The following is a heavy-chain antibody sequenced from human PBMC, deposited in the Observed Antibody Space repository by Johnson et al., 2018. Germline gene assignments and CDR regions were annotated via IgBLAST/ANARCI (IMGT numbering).Heavy chain of an antibody. D-gene: IGHD4-11*01. J-gene: IGHJ6*02. CDR2: ISISSSYI. V-gene: IGHV3-21*01. CDR1: GFTFSSYN. Sequence: EVQLLESGGGLVKPGGSLRLSCAASGFTFSSYNMNWVRPAPGKGLEWVSSISISSSYIYYADSVKGRFTGSRDKAKNSLYLQMNSLRAEDTAVYYCEREHPPYYRDYYYGLDVWGQGTTVTVSS. CDR3: EREHPPYYRDYYYGLDV.